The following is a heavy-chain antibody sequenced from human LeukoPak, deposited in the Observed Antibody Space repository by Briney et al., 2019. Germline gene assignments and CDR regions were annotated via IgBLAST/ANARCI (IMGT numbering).Heavy chain of an antibody. D-gene: IGHD3-22*01. J-gene: IGHJ6*02. V-gene: IGHV3-33*06. Sequence: PGGSLRLSCAASGFTFSSYGMHWVRQAPAKGLEWVAVIWHDGSTKHYADSVKGRFTISRDNLKNTLYLEMNSLRAEDTAVYHCAKAYDSPYYYYRMEVWGQGTTVTVSS. CDR2: IWHDGSTK. CDR1: GFTFSSYG. CDR3: AKAYDSPYYYYRMEV.